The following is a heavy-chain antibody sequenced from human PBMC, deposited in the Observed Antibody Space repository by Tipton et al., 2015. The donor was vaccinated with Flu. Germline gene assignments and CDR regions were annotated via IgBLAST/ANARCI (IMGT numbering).Heavy chain of an antibody. CDR2: VYYTGST. Sequence: TLSLTCTVSGGSIRGYYWNWIRQFPGKGLEWIGFVYYTGSTNYKSSLKSRVTISTDTSTNQVSLKMNSVIAADTAVYYCARGPPVPSIRAYYFDIWGQGALVTVSS. CDR3: ARGPPVPSIRAYYFDI. D-gene: IGHD2-21*01. J-gene: IGHJ4*02. V-gene: IGHV4-59*01. CDR1: GGSIRGYY.